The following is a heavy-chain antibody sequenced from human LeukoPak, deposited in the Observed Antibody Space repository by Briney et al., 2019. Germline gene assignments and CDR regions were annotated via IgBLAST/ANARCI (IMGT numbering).Heavy chain of an antibody. CDR2: IYSSGST. CDR3: ARTNPMVRGVIISPYYYYGMDV. D-gene: IGHD3-10*01. V-gene: IGHV4-59*01. Sequence: SETLSLTCTVSGGSISSYYWSWIRQPPGKGLEWIGYIYSSGSTNYNPSLKSRVTISVDTSKNQFSLKLSSVTAADTAVYYCARTNPMVRGVIISPYYYYGMDVWGQGTTVTVSS. CDR1: GGSISSYY. J-gene: IGHJ6*02.